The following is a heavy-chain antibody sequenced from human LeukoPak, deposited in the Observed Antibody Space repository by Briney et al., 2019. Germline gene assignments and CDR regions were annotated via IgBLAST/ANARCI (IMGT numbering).Heavy chain of an antibody. Sequence: PSETLSLTCAVYGGSFSGYYWSWLRQPPGKGLEWLGYIYYSGSTNYNPSLKSRVTISVDTSKNQFSLKLSSVTAADTAVYYCARGYGSGSFYYYYYMDVWGKGTTVTVSS. D-gene: IGHD3-10*01. CDR2: IYYSGST. CDR1: GGSFSGYY. J-gene: IGHJ6*03. V-gene: IGHV4-59*01. CDR3: ARGYGSGSFYYYYYMDV.